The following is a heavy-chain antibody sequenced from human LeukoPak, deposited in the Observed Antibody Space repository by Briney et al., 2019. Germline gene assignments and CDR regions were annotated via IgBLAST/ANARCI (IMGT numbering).Heavy chain of an antibody. V-gene: IGHV4-61*02. Sequence: SQTLSLTCTVSGGSISSGSYYWSWIRQPAGKGLEWIGRIYTSGSTNYNPSLKSRVTISVDTSKNQFSLKLSSVTAADTAVYYCARAQTRYSGGYYVDYWGQGTLVTVSS. J-gene: IGHJ4*02. D-gene: IGHD1-26*01. CDR2: IYTSGST. CDR3: ARAQTRYSGGYYVDY. CDR1: GGSISSGSYY.